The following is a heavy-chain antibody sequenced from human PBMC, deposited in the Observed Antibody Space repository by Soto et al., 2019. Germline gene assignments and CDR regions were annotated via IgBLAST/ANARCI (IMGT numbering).Heavy chain of an antibody. Sequence: GESLKISCKGSGYSFTSYWIGWVRQMPGKGLEWMGIIYPGDSDTRYSPSFQGQVTISADKSISTAYLQWSSLKASDTAMYYCARCCSGGSCYSKGSAFDYWGQGTLVTVSS. J-gene: IGHJ4*02. D-gene: IGHD2-15*01. CDR3: ARCCSGGSCYSKGSAFDY. CDR1: GYSFTSYW. CDR2: IYPGDSDT. V-gene: IGHV5-51*01.